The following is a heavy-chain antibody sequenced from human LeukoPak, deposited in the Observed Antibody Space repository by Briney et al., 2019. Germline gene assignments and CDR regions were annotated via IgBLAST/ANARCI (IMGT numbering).Heavy chain of an antibody. CDR1: GGTFSSYA. J-gene: IGHJ6*03. Sequence: ASVKVSCKASGGTFSSYAISWVRQAPGQGLEWMGRIIPIFGTANYAQKFQGRVTITADKSTSTAYMELSSLRSEDTAVYYCARERGYCSSTSCLYYYYYMDVWGKGTTVTVPS. CDR2: IIPIFGTA. D-gene: IGHD2-2*01. V-gene: IGHV1-69*06. CDR3: ARERGYCSSTSCLYYYYYMDV.